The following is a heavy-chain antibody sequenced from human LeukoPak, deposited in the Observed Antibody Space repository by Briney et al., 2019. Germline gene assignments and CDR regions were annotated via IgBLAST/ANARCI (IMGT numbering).Heavy chain of an antibody. D-gene: IGHD6-19*01. CDR1: GGTLNSYA. CDR2: IIPIFGTA. Sequence: GGPVKVSCKAFGGTLNSYAISWGGQAPGKRLEWMGGIIPIFGTANYVQKFQGRVTITADESTSTAYMELSSLRSEDTAVYYCATMYSSYGEDWGQGTLVTVSS. CDR3: ATMYSSYGED. J-gene: IGHJ4*02. V-gene: IGHV1-69*13.